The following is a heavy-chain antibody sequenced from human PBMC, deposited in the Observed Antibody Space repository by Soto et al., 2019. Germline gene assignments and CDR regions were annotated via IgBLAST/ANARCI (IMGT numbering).Heavy chain of an antibody. J-gene: IGHJ6*02. V-gene: IGHV3-74*01. CDR1: GFTFSNYW. CDR2: VNSDGSTT. Sequence: GGSLRLSCAASGFTFSNYWMHWVRQAPGKGLVWVSRVNSDGSTTYYADSVKGRFTISRDNAKNTLHLQMNSLGAEDTAVYYCASNYAYAEGYYYYGIDVWSQGTTVTVSS. D-gene: IGHD3-16*01. CDR3: ASNYAYAEGYYYYGIDV.